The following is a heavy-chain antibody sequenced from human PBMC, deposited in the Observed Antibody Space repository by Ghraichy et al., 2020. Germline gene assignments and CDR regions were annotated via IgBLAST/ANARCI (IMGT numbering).Heavy chain of an antibody. V-gene: IGHV3-21*01. D-gene: IGHD2-2*01. CDR3: AREYQLPNYYYYGMDV. Sequence: GSLRLSCAASGFTFISYSMNWVRQAPGKGLEWVSSISSSSSYIYYADSVKGRFTISRDNAKNSLYLQMNSLRAEDTAVYYCAREYQLPNYYYYGMDVWGQGTTVTVSS. CDR2: ISSSSSYI. J-gene: IGHJ6*02. CDR1: GFTFISYS.